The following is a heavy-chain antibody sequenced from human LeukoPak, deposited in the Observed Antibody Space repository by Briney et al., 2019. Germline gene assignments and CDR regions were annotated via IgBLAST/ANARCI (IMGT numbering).Heavy chain of an antibody. V-gene: IGHV1-46*01. J-gene: IGHJ2*01. CDR3: ARAVGYDILTGYNRGWFFDL. CDR2: INPSGGST. Sequence: ASVKVSCKASGYTFTSYYMHWVRQAPGQGLEWMGIINPSGGSTSYAQKFQGRVTMTRDTSTSTVYMERSSLRSEDTAVYYCARAVGYDILTGYNRGWFFDLWGRGTLVTVSS. D-gene: IGHD3-9*01. CDR1: GYTFTSYY.